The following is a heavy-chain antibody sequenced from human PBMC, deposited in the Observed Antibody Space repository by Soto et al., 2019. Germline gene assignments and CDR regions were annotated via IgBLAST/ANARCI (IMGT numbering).Heavy chain of an antibody. CDR2: IWYDGSNK. D-gene: IGHD4-17*01. CDR1: GFTFSSYG. Sequence: HPGGSLRLSCAASGFTFSSYGMHWVRQAPGKGLEWVAVIWYDGSNKYYADSVKGRFTISRDNSKNTLYLQMNSLRAEDTAVYYCARGGYGDYAIRRAFDIWGQGTMVTVSS. V-gene: IGHV3-33*01. CDR3: ARGGYGDYAIRRAFDI. J-gene: IGHJ3*02.